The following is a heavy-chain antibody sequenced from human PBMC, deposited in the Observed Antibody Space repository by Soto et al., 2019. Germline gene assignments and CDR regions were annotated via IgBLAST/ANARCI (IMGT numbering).Heavy chain of an antibody. D-gene: IGHD2-8*01. CDR3: ARGLMVYDPPIHYYYGMDV. Sequence: PGGSLRLSCAASGFTFSSYWMSWVRQAPGKGLEWVANIKQDGSEKYYVDSVKGRFTISRDNAKNSLYLQMNSLRAEDTAVYYCARGLMVYDPPIHYYYGMDVWGQGTTV. CDR1: GFTFSSYW. V-gene: IGHV3-7*01. CDR2: IKQDGSEK. J-gene: IGHJ6*02.